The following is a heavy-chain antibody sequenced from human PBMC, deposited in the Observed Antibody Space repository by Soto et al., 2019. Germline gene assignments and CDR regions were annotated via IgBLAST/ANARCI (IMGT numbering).Heavy chain of an antibody. Sequence: SVKVSCKASGGTFSSYTISWVRQAPGQGLEWMGRIIPILGIANYAQKFQGRVTITADKSTSTAYMELSSLRSEDTAVYYCARDVQYYDILTGYSPADYYYGMDVWGQGTTVTVSS. CDR2: IIPILGIA. CDR1: GGTFSSYT. D-gene: IGHD3-9*01. CDR3: ARDVQYYDILTGYSPADYYYGMDV. V-gene: IGHV1-69*04. J-gene: IGHJ6*02.